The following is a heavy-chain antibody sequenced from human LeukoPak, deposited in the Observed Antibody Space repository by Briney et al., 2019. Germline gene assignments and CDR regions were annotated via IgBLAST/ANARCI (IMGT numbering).Heavy chain of an antibody. CDR3: AKAYSGSYSLGYFDY. CDR1: GFTFSSYA. J-gene: IGHJ4*02. V-gene: IGHV3-23*01. D-gene: IGHD1-26*01. Sequence: PGGSLRLSCAASGFTFSSYAMSWVRQAPGKGLEWVSAISGSGGSTYYADSVKGRFTISRDNAKNSLYLQMNSLRAEDMALYYCAKAYSGSYSLGYFDYWGQGTLVTVSS. CDR2: ISGSGGST.